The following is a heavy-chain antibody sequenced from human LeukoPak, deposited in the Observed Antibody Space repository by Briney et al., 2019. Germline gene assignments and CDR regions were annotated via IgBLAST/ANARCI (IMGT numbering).Heavy chain of an antibody. J-gene: IGHJ4*02. CDR3: AKRLTYYYDSSGYAPPDY. Sequence: PGGSLRLSCAASGFTFSSYGMHWVRQAPGKGLEWVAFTRYDGSNKYYADSVKGRFTISRDNSKNTLYLQMNSLRAEDTAVYYCAKRLTYYYDSSGYAPPDYWGQGTLVTVSS. V-gene: IGHV3-30*02. D-gene: IGHD3-22*01. CDR2: TRYDGSNK. CDR1: GFTFSSYG.